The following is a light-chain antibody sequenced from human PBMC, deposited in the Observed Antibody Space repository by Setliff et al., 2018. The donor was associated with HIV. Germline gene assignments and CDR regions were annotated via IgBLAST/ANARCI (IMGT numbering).Light chain of an antibody. J-gene: IGLJ1*01. CDR3: ISYTNNNFFYV. CDR1: TSDVGDFKY. Sequence: QSVLTQPASVSGSPGQSITISCTKTTSDVGDFKYVSWYQLHPGKAPKLLIYEVIYRPSGVSSRFSGSKSGNTASLTISGLQAEDAADYYCISYTNNNFFYVFGTGTKVTVL. V-gene: IGLV2-14*01. CDR2: EVI.